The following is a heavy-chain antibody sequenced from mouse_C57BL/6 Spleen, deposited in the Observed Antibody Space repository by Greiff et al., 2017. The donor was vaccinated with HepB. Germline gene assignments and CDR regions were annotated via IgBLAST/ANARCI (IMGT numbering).Heavy chain of an antibody. Sequence: EVKLQESGGGLVKPGGSLKLSCAASGFTFSDYGMHWVRQAPEKGLEWVAYISSGSSTIYYADTVKGRFTISRDNAKNTLFLQMTSLRSEDTAMYYCARLFYDGYYTVYYFDYWGQGTTLTVSS. CDR1: GFTFSDYG. CDR2: ISSGSSTI. D-gene: IGHD2-3*01. CDR3: ARLFYDGYYTVYYFDY. V-gene: IGHV5-17*01. J-gene: IGHJ2*01.